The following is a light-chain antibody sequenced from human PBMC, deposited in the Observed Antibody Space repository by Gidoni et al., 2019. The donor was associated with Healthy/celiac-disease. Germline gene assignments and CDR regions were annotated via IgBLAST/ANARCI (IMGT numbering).Light chain of an antibody. Sequence: EIVMTQSPATLSVSPGERATLSCRASQSVSSNLAWYQQKPGQAPRLLIYGASTRATGIPARFSGSGYGTEFTLTISSLQSEDCAVYYCQQYNNWPSWTFGQGTKVEIK. J-gene: IGKJ1*01. CDR3: QQYNNWPSWT. V-gene: IGKV3-15*01. CDR2: GAS. CDR1: QSVSSN.